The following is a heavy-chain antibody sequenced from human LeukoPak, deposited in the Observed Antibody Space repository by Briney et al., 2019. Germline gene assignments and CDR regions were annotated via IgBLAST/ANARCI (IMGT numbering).Heavy chain of an antibody. V-gene: IGHV4-39*01. D-gene: IGHD3-3*01. CDR2: IYYSGST. CDR1: GGSISSSSYY. J-gene: IGHJ5*02. CDR3: ARHPSGGVVRNWFDP. Sequence: PSETLSLTCTVSGGSISSSSYYWGWIRQPPGKGLEWIGSIYYSGSTYYNPSLKSRVTLSVDTSKNQFSLKLSSVTAADTAVYYCARHPSGGVVRNWFDPWGQGTLVTVSS.